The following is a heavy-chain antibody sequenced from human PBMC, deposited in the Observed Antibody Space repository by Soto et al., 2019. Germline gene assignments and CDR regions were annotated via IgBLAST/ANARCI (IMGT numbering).Heavy chain of an antibody. CDR3: AKHPSDLVWGTYRTPDF. V-gene: IGHV3-30*02. J-gene: IGHJ4*02. CDR1: GFTFSTSA. CDR2: MYYDGNNK. D-gene: IGHD3-16*02. Sequence: GGSLRVSCAASGFTFSTSAIYRVRQAAGKGLQWLAVMYYDGNNKYCRDPVKRRFTISRDNSKNTLYMQMNSLRAEYTAVYYCAKHPSDLVWGTYRTPDFWGQGTQVTVSS.